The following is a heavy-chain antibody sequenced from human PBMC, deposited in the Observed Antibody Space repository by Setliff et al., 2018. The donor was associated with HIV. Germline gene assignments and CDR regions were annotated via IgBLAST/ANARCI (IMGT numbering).Heavy chain of an antibody. D-gene: IGHD3-16*01. Sequence: ASVKVSCKASGYTFTTYGMNWVRQAPGQGLEWMGWINTDTRNPTYAQGFTGRFVFSLDTSVSTTYLQISSLKAEDTAVYYCARDSPLAFDYWGQGTLVTVSS. CDR3: ARDSPLAFDY. CDR2: INTDTRNP. V-gene: IGHV7-4-1*02. J-gene: IGHJ4*02. CDR1: GYTFTTYG.